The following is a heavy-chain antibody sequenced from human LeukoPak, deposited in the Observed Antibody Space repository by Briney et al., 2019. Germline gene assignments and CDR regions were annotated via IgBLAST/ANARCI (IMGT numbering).Heavy chain of an antibody. V-gene: IGHV5-51*01. CDR1: GYSFTSYW. CDR3: ARHELREQPVPCDY. D-gene: IGHD6-6*01. Sequence: GESLKISCKGSGYSFTSYWIGWVRQMPGKGLEWMGIIYPGDSDTRYSPSFQGQVTISADESISTAYLQWSSLKASDTAMYYCARHELREQPVPCDYWGQGTLATVSS. CDR2: IYPGDSDT. J-gene: IGHJ4*02.